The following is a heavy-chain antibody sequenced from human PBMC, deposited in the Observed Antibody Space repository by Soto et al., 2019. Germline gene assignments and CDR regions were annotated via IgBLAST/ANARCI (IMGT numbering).Heavy chain of an antibody. CDR1: GFTFSRYA. D-gene: IGHD3-10*01. Sequence: GGALRLSCAASGFTFSRYAIHWVRPAPGKGLEWVAVISRDGSNKYYVDSVKGRFTISRDNSKNTLYLQMNSLRDEDTAVYYCARSRNSAVADSFDFWGQGTLVTVSS. CDR3: ARSRNSAVADSFDF. CDR2: ISRDGSNK. V-gene: IGHV3-30*04. J-gene: IGHJ4*02.